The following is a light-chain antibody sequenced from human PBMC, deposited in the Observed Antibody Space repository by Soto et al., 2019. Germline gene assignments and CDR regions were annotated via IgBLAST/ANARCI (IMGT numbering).Light chain of an antibody. V-gene: IGKV3-11*01. CDR3: QLRTT. CDR1: QSVSSY. CDR2: DAS. Sequence: ESVLTQSPSTLSLSPGERATLSCRASQSVSSYLAWYQQKPGQAPRLLIYDASDRAAGIPARFSGSESRTDFTLTISSLEPDDFAVYYCQLRTTFGQGTRLEIK. J-gene: IGKJ5*01.